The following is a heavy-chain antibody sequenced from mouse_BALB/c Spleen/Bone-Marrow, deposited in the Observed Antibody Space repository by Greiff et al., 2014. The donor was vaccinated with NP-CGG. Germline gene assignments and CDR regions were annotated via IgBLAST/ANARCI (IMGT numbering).Heavy chain of an antibody. J-gene: IGHJ4*01. CDR3: ARRVYYDYYAMDY. CDR1: GYTFTNYN. V-gene: IGHV1S135*01. CDR2: IDPYSGGS. D-gene: IGHD1-1*01. Sequence: VHVKQSGPELVKPGASVKVSCKASGYTFTNYNMYWVKQSHGKSLEWIGYIDPYSGGSRYNQNFKGKATLTVDKSSSTAYMHLNSLTSEDSAVYYCARRVYYDYYAMDYWGQGTSVTVSS.